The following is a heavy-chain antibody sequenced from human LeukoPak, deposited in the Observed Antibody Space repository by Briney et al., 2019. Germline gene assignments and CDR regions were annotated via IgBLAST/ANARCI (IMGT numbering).Heavy chain of an antibody. CDR2: ISFDGSNK. Sequence: GRSLRLSCAASGFTFNNYDMHWVRQAPGKGLEWVAFISFDGSNKYYADSVKGRFTISRDNSKNTVYLQMNSLRGEDTAVYYCAKESQYWGQGTLVTVSS. CDR1: GFTFNNYD. V-gene: IGHV3-30*18. CDR3: AKESQY. J-gene: IGHJ4*02.